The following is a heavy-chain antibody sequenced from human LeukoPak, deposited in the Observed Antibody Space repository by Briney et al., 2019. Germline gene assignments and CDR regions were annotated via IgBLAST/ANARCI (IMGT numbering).Heavy chain of an antibody. J-gene: IGHJ6*02. CDR3: ARAPNYYGMDV. Sequence: ASVEVSCKASGYTFTSYDINWVRQATGQGLEWMGWMNPNSGNTGYAQKFQGRVTMTRNTSISTAYMELSSLRSEDAAVYYCARAPNYYGMDVWGQGTTVTVSS. CDR1: GYTFTSYD. CDR2: MNPNSGNT. V-gene: IGHV1-8*01.